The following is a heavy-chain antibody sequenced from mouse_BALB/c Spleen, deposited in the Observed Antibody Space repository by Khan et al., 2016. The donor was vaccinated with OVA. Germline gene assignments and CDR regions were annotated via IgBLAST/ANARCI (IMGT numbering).Heavy chain of an antibody. CDR1: GYSITSNYA. D-gene: IGHD1-1*01. V-gene: IGHV3-2*02. Sequence: EVQLQESGPGLVKPSQSLSLTCTVTGYSITSNYAWNWIRQFPGNKLEWMGYISYSGSTNYNPSLKSRFSITRDTSKNQFFLQLNSVTTEDTATEYCARGKYYGYAMDYWGQGTSITVSS. J-gene: IGHJ4*01. CDR2: ISYSGST. CDR3: ARGKYYGYAMDY.